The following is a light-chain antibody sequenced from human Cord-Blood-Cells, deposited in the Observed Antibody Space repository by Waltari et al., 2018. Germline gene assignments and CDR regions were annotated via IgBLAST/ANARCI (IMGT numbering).Light chain of an antibody. Sequence: QSALTQPASVSGSPGQSIPIPCTGSSSDVGCSNYVSWYQQHPGTAPKLLIYYVSNRPSGVSNRFSGAKSGNTASLTISGLQAEDEADYYCSSYTSSSTPVVFGGGTKLTVL. J-gene: IGLJ2*01. CDR1: SSDVGCSNY. V-gene: IGLV2-14*01. CDR2: YVS. CDR3: SSYTSSSTPVV.